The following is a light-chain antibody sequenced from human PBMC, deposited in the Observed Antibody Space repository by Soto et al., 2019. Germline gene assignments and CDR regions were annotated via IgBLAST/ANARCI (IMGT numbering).Light chain of an antibody. J-gene: IGKJ1*01. V-gene: IGKV3-20*01. Sequence: EIVLTQSPGTLSLSPGEIATLSFRASQSVSSSFLAWYQQKPGQAPRLLIYAASSRATGIPDRFSGSGSGTDFTLTISRLEPEDFAVYYCQQYGNSPQTFGQGTKVDIK. CDR3: QQYGNSPQT. CDR2: AAS. CDR1: QSVSSSF.